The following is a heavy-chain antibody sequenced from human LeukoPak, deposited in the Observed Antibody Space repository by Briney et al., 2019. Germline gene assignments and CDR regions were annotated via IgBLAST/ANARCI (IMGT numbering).Heavy chain of an antibody. D-gene: IGHD1-26*01. J-gene: IGHJ4*02. CDR3: ARLVGVTRGFDY. CDR2: IYYSGST. V-gene: IGHV4-59*01. Sequence: PSETLSLTCTVSGFSISSYYWNWIRQPPGKGLEWIGYIYYSGSTNYYPSRKSRVTISVDTSKNQFSLKLSSVTAADTAVYYCARLVGVTRGFDYWGQGTLVTVPS. CDR1: GFSISSYY.